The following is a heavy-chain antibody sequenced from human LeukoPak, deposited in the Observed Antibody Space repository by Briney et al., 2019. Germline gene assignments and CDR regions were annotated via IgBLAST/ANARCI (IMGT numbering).Heavy chain of an antibody. CDR3: ARGMVVVVVAATHYYMDV. J-gene: IGHJ6*03. D-gene: IGHD2-15*01. CDR1: GGTFSSYA. Sequence: GSSVKVFCKASGGTFSSYAISWVRQAPGQGLEWMGGIIPIFGTANYAQKFQGRVTITADESTSTAYMELSSLRSEDTAVYYCARGMVVVVVAATHYYMDVWGKGTTVIVSS. V-gene: IGHV1-69*01. CDR2: IIPIFGTA.